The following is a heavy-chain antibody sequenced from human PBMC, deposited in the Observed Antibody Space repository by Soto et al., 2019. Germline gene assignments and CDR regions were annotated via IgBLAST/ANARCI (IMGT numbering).Heavy chain of an antibody. CDR2: IIPIFGTA. V-gene: IGHV1-69*13. J-gene: IGHJ4*02. CDR1: GGTFSIYA. D-gene: IGHD3-22*01. CDR3: ARDRLGDDSSGPYFDY. Sequence: SVKVSCKASGGTFSIYAISWVRQAPGQGLEWMGGIIPIFGTANYAQKFQGRVTITADESTSTAYMELSSLRSEDTAVYYCARDRLGDDSSGPYFDYWGQGTLVTVSS.